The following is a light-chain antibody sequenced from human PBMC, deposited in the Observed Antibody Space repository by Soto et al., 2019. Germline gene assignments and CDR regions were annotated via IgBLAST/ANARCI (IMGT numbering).Light chain of an antibody. CDR1: QSVRSN. CDR3: QHYNNWPRT. CDR2: GAS. J-gene: IGKJ1*01. V-gene: IGKV3-15*01. Sequence: IVMTQSPATLSVSPGERATLSCRASQSVRSNLAWYQQKPGQAPRLLIYGASTRATGIPARFSGSGSGTEFTLTISSLQSEDFAVYYCQHYNNWPRTFGQGTKVEIK.